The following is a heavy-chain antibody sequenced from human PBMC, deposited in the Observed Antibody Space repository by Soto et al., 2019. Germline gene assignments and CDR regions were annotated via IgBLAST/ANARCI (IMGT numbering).Heavy chain of an antibody. CDR2: IYNSGTT. V-gene: IGHV4-59*08. J-gene: IGHJ4*02. D-gene: IGHD4-4*01. CDR3: ARHGMAAVTQ. CDR1: CDSISTYY. Sequence: SETLSLTCTVSCDSISTYYWSWIRQPPGKGLEWIGNIYNSGTTNYNPSLKSRVTISLDTSKNEFSLKLSSVTAADTAVYYCARHGMAAVTQWGRGTLVTVSS.